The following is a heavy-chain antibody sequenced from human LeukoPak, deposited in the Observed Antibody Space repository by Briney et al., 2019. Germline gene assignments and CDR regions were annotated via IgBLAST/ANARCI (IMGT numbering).Heavy chain of an antibody. Sequence: GGSLRLSCAASGFTFSSYGMHWVRQAPGKGLEWVAFIRYDGSNKYYADSVKGRFTISRDNSKNTLYLQMNSLRAEDTAVYYCAKDRQYLEHYFGYWGQGTLVTVSS. CDR1: GFTFSSYG. V-gene: IGHV3-30*02. CDR3: AKDRQYLEHYFGY. D-gene: IGHD1-1*01. J-gene: IGHJ4*02. CDR2: IRYDGSNK.